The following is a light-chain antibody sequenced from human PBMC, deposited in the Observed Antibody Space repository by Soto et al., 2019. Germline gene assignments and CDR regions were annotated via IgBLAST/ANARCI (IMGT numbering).Light chain of an antibody. CDR2: EVS. V-gene: IGLV2-18*02. Sequence: QSALTQPPSVSGSPGQSVTISCTGTSTEVGSYNRVSWYQQPPGTAPKLMIYEVSYRPSGVPDRFSGSKSGNTASLTISGLQAEDEADYYCSSYTSSNSVVFGGGTKLTVL. J-gene: IGLJ2*01. CDR3: SSYTSSNSVV. CDR1: STEVGSYNR.